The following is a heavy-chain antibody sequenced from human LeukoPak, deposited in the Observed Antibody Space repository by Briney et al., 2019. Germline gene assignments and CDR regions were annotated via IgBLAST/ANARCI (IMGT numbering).Heavy chain of an antibody. CDR1: GGAITNYY. D-gene: IGHD6-13*01. Sequence: SETLSLTCTVSGGAITNYYWGWIRQPPGKGLEWIGYIYYSGSTNYNPSLKSRVTMSVDTSKNQFSLKLSSVTAAATAVYYCARYQTPIAAAGSRYAFDIWGQGTMVTVSS. V-gene: IGHV4-59*01. CDR2: IYYSGST. CDR3: ARYQTPIAAAGSRYAFDI. J-gene: IGHJ3*02.